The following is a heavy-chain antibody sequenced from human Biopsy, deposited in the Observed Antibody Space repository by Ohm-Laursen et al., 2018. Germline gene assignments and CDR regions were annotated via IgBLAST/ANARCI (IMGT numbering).Heavy chain of an antibody. CDR3: ARDFFDSSGYFYYYNGVDL. V-gene: IGHV1-18*01. J-gene: IGHJ6*02. CDR1: GFIFTSYG. CDR2: ISSSNDNT. D-gene: IGHD3-22*01. Sequence: ASVKVSCKTSGFIFTSYGLSWVRQAPGQGLEWMGWISSSNDNTNYAQKFQGRVTMTADTSTSTAYMELRSLRSDDTAVYYCARDFFDSSGYFYYYNGVDLWGQGTTVTVSS.